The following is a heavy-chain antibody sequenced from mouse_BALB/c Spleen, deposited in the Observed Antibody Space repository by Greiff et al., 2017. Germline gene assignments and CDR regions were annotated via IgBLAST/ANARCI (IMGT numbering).Heavy chain of an antibody. J-gene: IGHJ3*01. CDR2: IWGGGST. CDR3: ARDYGSSPAWFAY. Sequence: VKVVESGPGLVAPSQSLSITCTVSGFSLSRYSVHWVRQPPGKGLEWLGMIWGGGSTDYNSALKSRLSISKDNSKSQVFLKMNSLQTDDTAMYYCARDYGSSPAWFAYWGQGTLVTVSA. CDR1: GFSLSRYS. V-gene: IGHV2-6-4*01. D-gene: IGHD1-1*01.